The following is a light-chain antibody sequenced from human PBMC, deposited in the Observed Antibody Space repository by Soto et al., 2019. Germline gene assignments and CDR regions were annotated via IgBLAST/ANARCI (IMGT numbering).Light chain of an antibody. J-gene: IGKJ1*01. CDR1: QSVSSTF. CDR3: QQYESSRT. CDR2: GAS. V-gene: IGKV3-20*01. Sequence: EIVLTQSPGTLSLTPGERATLSCRASQSVSSTFLAWYQQKPGQAPKVLIYGASTRATGIPARFSGSGSGTDFTLTISRLEPEDFAMYYCQQYESSRTFGQGTKVEMK.